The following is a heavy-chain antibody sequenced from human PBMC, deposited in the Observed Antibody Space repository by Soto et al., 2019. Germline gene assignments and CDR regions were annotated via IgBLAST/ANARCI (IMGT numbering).Heavy chain of an antibody. Sequence: VKVSCKASGYTFTSYAMHWVRQAPGQRLEWMGWINAGNGNTKYSQKFQGRVTITRDTSASTAYMELSSLRSEDTAVYYCARVKGVYDILTGYYPPWLDYWGQGTLVTVSS. J-gene: IGHJ4*02. V-gene: IGHV1-3*01. D-gene: IGHD3-9*01. CDR3: ARVKGVYDILTGYYPPWLDY. CDR1: GYTFTSYA. CDR2: INAGNGNT.